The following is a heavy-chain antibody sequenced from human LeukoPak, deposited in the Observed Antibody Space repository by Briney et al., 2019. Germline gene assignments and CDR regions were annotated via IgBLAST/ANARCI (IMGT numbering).Heavy chain of an antibody. J-gene: IGHJ5*02. CDR1: GYTFTSYY. CDR2: INPSGGST. V-gene: IGHV1-46*01. Sequence: ASVKVSRKASGYTFTSYYMHWVRQAPGQGLEWMGIINPSGGSTSYAQKFQGRVTMTRDMSTSTVYMALSSLRSEDTAVYYCARGYLSGSYPYNWFDPRGQGTLVTVSS. D-gene: IGHD1-26*01. CDR3: ARGYLSGSYPYNWFDP.